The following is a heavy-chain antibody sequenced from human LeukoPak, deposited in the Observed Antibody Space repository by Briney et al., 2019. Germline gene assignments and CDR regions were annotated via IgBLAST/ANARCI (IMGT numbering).Heavy chain of an antibody. CDR2: ITGSGGST. CDR1: GFTFSAYA. CDR3: AKDKGDFWSGHHY. Sequence: GGSLRLSCGASGFTFSAYAMTWVRQAPGKGLEWVSSITGSGGSTYYADSVKGRFTISRDNSKNTLYLQMSSLRAEDTAVYYCAKDKGDFWSGHHYWGQGTLVTVSS. V-gene: IGHV3-23*01. D-gene: IGHD3-3*01. J-gene: IGHJ4*02.